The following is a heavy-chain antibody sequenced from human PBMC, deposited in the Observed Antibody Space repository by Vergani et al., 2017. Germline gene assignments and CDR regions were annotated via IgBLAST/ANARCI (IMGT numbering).Heavy chain of an antibody. J-gene: IGHJ4*02. V-gene: IGHV3-33*01. D-gene: IGHD3-10*01. CDR3: AGDCPIRGVMSD. CDR2: IWYDGSNK. Sequence: QVQLVESGGGVVQPGRSLRLSCAASGFTFSSYGMHWVRQAPGKGLEWVAVIWYDGSNKYYADSVKGRFTISRDNSKNTLYLQMNSLRAEDTAVYYCAGDCPIRGVMSDWGQGTLVTVSS. CDR1: GFTFSSYG.